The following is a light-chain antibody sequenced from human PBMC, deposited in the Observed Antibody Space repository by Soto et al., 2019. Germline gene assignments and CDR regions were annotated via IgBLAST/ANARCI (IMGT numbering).Light chain of an antibody. J-gene: IGLJ1*01. Sequence: QSVLTQPASVSGSPGQSITISCTGTSSDVGGYNYISWYQQHPGKAPKLMIYDVSNRPSGVSNHFSGSKSGNTASLTFSWLQAEDEADYYCSSYTSSSTRVFGTGTKVTVL. V-gene: IGLV2-14*01. CDR2: DVS. CDR3: SSYTSSSTRV. CDR1: SSDVGGYNY.